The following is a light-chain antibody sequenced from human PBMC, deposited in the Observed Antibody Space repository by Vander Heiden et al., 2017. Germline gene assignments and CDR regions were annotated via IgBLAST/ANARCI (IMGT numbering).Light chain of an antibody. CDR2: WAS. J-gene: IGKJ1*01. CDR1: QNILYSSNNKNY. Sequence: DIVMTQSPDSLAVSLGERATINCKSSQNILYSSNNKNYLAWYQQKPVQPPKLLIYWASTRESGVPDRFSGSGSGTDFTLTISSLQAEDVAVYYCQQDDSTPWTFGQGTKVEIK. V-gene: IGKV4-1*01. CDR3: QQDDSTPWT.